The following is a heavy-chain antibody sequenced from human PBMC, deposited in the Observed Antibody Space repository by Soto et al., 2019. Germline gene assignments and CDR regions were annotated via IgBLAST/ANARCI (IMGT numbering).Heavy chain of an antibody. CDR3: AKTDYGGNTAYFQH. V-gene: IGHV3-30*18. Sequence: QVQLVESGGGVVQPGRSLRLSCAASGFTFSSYGMHWVRQAPGKGLEWVAVISYDGSNKYYADSVKGRFTISRDNSKNTLYLQMNSLRAEDTAVYYCAKTDYGGNTAYFQHWGQGTLVTVS. CDR2: ISYDGSNK. D-gene: IGHD4-17*01. CDR1: GFTFSSYG. J-gene: IGHJ1*01.